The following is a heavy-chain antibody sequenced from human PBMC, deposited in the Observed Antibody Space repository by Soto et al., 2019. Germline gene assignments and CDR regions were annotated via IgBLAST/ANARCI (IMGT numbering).Heavy chain of an antibody. CDR2: IYYSGST. J-gene: IGHJ4*02. Sequence: QVQLQESGPGLVMPSQTLSLTCTVSGGSISSGDYSWSWIRKPPGKGLEWIGYIYYSGSTYYNPSLKSRVTISVDTSKNQFSLKLSSVTAADTAVYYCAREVVVVVAATPGSFDYWGQGTLVTVSS. D-gene: IGHD2-15*01. CDR1: GGSISSGDYS. V-gene: IGHV4-30-4*01. CDR3: AREVVVVVAATPGSFDY.